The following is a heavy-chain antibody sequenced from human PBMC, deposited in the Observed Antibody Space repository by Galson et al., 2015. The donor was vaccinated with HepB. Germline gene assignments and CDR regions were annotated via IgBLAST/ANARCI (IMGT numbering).Heavy chain of an antibody. D-gene: IGHD4-23*01. CDR2: ISSSGSTI. CDR3: ARAGVVRYPDAFDI. CDR1: GFTFSSYE. Sequence: SLRLSCAASGFTFSSYEMYWVRQAPGEGLEWVSYISSSGSTIYYADSVKGRFTISRDNAKNSLYLQMNSLRAEDTAVYYCARAGVVRYPDAFDIWGQGTMVTVSS. V-gene: IGHV3-48*03. J-gene: IGHJ3*02.